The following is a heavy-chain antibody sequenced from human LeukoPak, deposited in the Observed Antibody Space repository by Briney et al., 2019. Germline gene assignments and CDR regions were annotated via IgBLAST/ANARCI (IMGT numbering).Heavy chain of an antibody. CDR2: IGKTSRDM. J-gene: IGHJ4*02. CDR1: GFSFSTST. CDR3: VRGDNRDY. Sequence: AGGSLRLSCAASGFSFSTSTMNWVRQAPGEGLEWISSIGKTSRDMYYADSVRGRFTISRDNAKNSLFLLMNSLRVKDTSVYYCVRGDNRDYWGQGTLVTVSS. D-gene: IGHD1-14*01. V-gene: IGHV3-21*01.